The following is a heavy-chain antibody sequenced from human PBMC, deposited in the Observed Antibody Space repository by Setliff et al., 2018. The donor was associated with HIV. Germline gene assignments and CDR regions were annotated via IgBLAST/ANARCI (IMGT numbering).Heavy chain of an antibody. D-gene: IGHD6-6*01. CDR3: ARAWVFDSSSNDAFDI. Sequence: GGSLRLSCAASGFTFDDYAMHWVRQAPGKGLEWVSGISWNSGSIGYADSVKGRFTISRDNAKNSLYLQMNSLRAEDTAVYYCARAWVFDSSSNDAFDIWGQGTMVTVSS. J-gene: IGHJ3*02. CDR1: GFTFDDYA. CDR2: ISWNSGSI. V-gene: IGHV3-9*01.